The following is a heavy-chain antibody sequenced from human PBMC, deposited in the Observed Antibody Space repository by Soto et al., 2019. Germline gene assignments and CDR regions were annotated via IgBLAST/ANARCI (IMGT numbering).Heavy chain of an antibody. CDR2: INHSGST. CDR3: ARGRFPSCSGGSCGRNYYYYGMDV. J-gene: IGHJ6*02. Sequence: PSETLSLTCAVYGGSFSGYYWSWIRQPPGKGLEWIGEINHSGSTNYNPSLKSRVTISVDTSKNKSSLKLSSVTAADTAVYYCARGRFPSCSGGSCGRNYYYYGMDVWGQGTTVTVSS. D-gene: IGHD2-15*01. V-gene: IGHV4-34*01. CDR1: GGSFSGYY.